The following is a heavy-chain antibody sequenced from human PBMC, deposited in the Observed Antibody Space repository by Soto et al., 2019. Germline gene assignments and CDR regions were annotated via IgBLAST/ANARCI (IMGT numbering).Heavy chain of an antibody. Sequence: DVQLLETGGGLVQPGESLRLSCTASGFIFSSYAMTWVRQAPGRGLERVAKIGGGGGSTFYADSVKGRFTISRDNSKNTLYLPMSSLREDDTAVYFCAKAAMYSSPFDSWGQGALVTVSS. CDR3: AKAAMYSSPFDS. CDR1: GFIFSSYA. V-gene: IGHV3-23*01. CDR2: IGGGGGST. J-gene: IGHJ4*02. D-gene: IGHD2-21*01.